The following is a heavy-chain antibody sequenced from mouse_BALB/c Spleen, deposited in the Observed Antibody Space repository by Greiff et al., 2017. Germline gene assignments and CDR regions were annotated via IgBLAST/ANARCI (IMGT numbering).Heavy chain of an antibody. CDR1: GFTFSSFG. D-gene: IGHD1-1*01. CDR2: ISSGSSTI. Sequence: DVKLVESGGGLVQPGGSRKLSCAASGFTFSSFGMHWVRQAPEKGLECVAYISSGSSTIYYADTVKGRFTISRDNPKNTLFLQMTSLRSEDTAMYYCARVGSSYDWYFDVWGAGTTVTVSS. J-gene: IGHJ1*01. CDR3: ARVGSSYDWYFDV. V-gene: IGHV5-17*02.